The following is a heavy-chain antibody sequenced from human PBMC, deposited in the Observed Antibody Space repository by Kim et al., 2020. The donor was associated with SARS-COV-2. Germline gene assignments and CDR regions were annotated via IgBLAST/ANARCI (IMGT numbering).Heavy chain of an antibody. CDR2: IYYSGST. CDR1: GGSISSYY. V-gene: IGHV4-59*08. J-gene: IGHJ3*02. CDR3: ARRELRGYDAFDI. Sequence: SETLSLTCIVSGGSISSYYWNWIRQPPGKRLEWIGYIYYSGSTKYNPSLKSRVSISVDTSKNQFSLKLSSVTAADTAVYYCARRELRGYDAFDIWGQGTMVTVSS. D-gene: IGHD1-7*01.